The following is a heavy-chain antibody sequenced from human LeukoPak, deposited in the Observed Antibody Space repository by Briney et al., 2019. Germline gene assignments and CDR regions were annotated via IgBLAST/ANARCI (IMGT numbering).Heavy chain of an antibody. D-gene: IGHD3-9*01. Sequence: SVKVSCKASGGTFSSYAISWVRQAPGQGLEWMGRIIPILGIANYAQKFQGRVTITADKSTSTAYTELSSLRSEDTAVYYCAREDILTGYISYYYYGMDVWGQGTTVTVSS. J-gene: IGHJ6*02. V-gene: IGHV1-69*04. CDR3: AREDILTGYISYYYYGMDV. CDR2: IIPILGIA. CDR1: GGTFSSYA.